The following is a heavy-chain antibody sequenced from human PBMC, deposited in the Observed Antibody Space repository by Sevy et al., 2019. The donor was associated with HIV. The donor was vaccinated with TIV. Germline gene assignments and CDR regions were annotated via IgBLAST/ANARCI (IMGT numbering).Heavy chain of an antibody. Sequence: GGSLRLSCAVSGFTFSSYTMNWVRQAPGKGLEWVSSISSSSSYIYDADSVKGRFTISRDNAKNSLYLQMNSLRAEDTAVYYCAREEEDYVWGTSRYLTFFDYWGQGTLVTVSS. V-gene: IGHV3-21*01. J-gene: IGHJ4*02. CDR3: AREEEDYVWGTSRYLTFFDY. D-gene: IGHD3-16*02. CDR1: GFTFSSYT. CDR2: ISSSSSYI.